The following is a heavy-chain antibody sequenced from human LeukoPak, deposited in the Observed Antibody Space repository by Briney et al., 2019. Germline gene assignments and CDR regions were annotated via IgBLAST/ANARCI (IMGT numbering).Heavy chain of an antibody. V-gene: IGHV3-30*02. CDR1: GFTFNSYN. CDR3: AKESSYDSSGYYLEGAFDT. CDR2: IRYDGSNK. D-gene: IGHD3-22*01. J-gene: IGHJ3*02. Sequence: GGSLRLSCATSGFTFNSYNVNWVRQAPGKGLEWVAFIRYDGSNKYYADSVKGRFTISRDNSKNTLYLQMNSLRAEDTAVYYCAKESSYDSSGYYLEGAFDTWGQGTMVTVSS.